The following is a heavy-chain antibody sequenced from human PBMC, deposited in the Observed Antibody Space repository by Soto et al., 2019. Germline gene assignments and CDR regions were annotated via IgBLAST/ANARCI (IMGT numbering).Heavy chain of an antibody. CDR2: IYWDDDK. J-gene: IGHJ4*02. V-gene: IGHV2-5*02. CDR3: AHSRSGLGGANFDY. D-gene: IGHD3-16*01. CDR1: GFSLSTRGVG. Sequence: QITLKESGPTLIKPTQTLTLTCTFSGFSLSTRGVGVGWIRQPPGEALEWLALIYWDDDKRYSPSLKSRLTIANDTYKNQVVLTMTNIDPVDTATYYCAHSRSGLGGANFDYWGQGTTVTVSS.